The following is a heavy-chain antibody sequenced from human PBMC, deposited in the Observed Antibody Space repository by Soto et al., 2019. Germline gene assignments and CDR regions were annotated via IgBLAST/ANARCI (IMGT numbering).Heavy chain of an antibody. CDR1: GFTFGDYA. D-gene: IGHD2-8*01. CDR3: TRVSMVLMVYAFNNWLDP. CDR2: IRSKAYGGTT. V-gene: IGHV3-49*01. J-gene: IGHJ5*02. Sequence: GGSLRLSCTASGFTFGDYAMSWSRQAPGKGLEWVGFIRSKAYGGTTEYTASVKGRFTISRDDSKSIAYLQMNSLKTEDTAVYYCTRVSMVLMVYAFNNWLDPWGKGTLVTVSS.